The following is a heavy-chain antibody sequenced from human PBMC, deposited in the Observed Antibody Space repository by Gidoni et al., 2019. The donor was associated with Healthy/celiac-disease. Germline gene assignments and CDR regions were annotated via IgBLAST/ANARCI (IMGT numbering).Heavy chain of an antibody. CDR2: ISYDGSNK. CDR1: GFTFSSYA. D-gene: IGHD1-26*01. V-gene: IGHV3-30-3*01. J-gene: IGHJ4*02. CDR3: ARERAERGSLDY. Sequence: QVQLVESGGGVVQPGRSLRLSCAASGFTFSSYAMHWVRQAPGKGLEWVAVISYDGSNKYYADSVKGRFTISRDNSKNTLYLQMNSLRAEDTAVYYCARERAERGSLDYWGQGTLVTVSS.